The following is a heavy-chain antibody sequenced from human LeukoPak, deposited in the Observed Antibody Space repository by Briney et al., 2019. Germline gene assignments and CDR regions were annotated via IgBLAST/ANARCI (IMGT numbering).Heavy chain of an antibody. V-gene: IGHV3-23*01. D-gene: IGHD2-15*01. J-gene: IGHJ6*02. CDR3: AKASPAATNYYYGMDV. CDR1: GFTFNNYA. CDR2: VSGRGDST. Sequence: PGGSLRLSCPASGFTFNNYAMTWVRQAPAKGLEWVSAVSGRGDSTYYADSVKGRFTISRDNSKNTLYLQMNSLRAEDTAVYHCAKASPAATNYYYGMDVWGQGTTVTVSS.